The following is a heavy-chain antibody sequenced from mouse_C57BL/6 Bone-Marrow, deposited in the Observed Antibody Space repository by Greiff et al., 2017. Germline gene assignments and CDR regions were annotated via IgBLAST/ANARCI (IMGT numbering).Heavy chain of an antibody. D-gene: IGHD2-4*01. Sequence: EVMLVESGGGLVKPGGSLKLSCAASGFTFSSYAMSWVRQTPEKRLEWVATISDGGSYTYYPDNVKGRFTISRDNAKNNLYLQMSHLKSEDTAMYYCARVGDYDAYAMDYWGQGTSVTVSS. J-gene: IGHJ4*01. CDR1: GFTFSSYA. V-gene: IGHV5-4*03. CDR2: ISDGGSYT. CDR3: ARVGDYDAYAMDY.